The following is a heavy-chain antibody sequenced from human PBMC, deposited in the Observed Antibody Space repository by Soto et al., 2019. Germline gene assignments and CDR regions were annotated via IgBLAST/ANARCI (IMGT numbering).Heavy chain of an antibody. V-gene: IGHV3-74*01. D-gene: IGHD2-15*01. CDR3: ARAGGAGKGGSCTHKYVYGMEV. CDR1: GFTFSRFW. CDR2: INGGGSDT. J-gene: IGHJ6*02. Sequence: EVQLVESGGGLVQPGGSVRVSCAASGFTFSRFWMHWVRQAPGMGLVWVSRINGGGSDTNYADSVKGRFTISRDNAKNKRCLQMNSLRADDTAVYYSARAGGAGKGGSCTHKYVYGMEVWGQGTRVTVS.